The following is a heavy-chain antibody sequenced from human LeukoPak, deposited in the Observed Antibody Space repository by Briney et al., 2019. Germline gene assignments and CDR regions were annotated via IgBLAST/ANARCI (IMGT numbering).Heavy chain of an antibody. D-gene: IGHD1-1*01. CDR1: GFTFSSYW. V-gene: IGHV3-7*01. CDR3: ARVREGSRTPYYYYYYMDV. J-gene: IGHJ6*03. Sequence: PGGSLRLSCAASGFTFSSYWMSWVRQAPGKGLEWVANIKQDGSEKYYVDSVKGRFTISRDNAKNSLYLQMNSLRAEDTAVYYCARVREGSRTPYYYYYYMDVWGKGTTVTVSS. CDR2: IKQDGSEK.